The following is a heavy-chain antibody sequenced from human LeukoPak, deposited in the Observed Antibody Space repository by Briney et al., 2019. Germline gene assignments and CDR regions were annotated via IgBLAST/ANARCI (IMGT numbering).Heavy chain of an antibody. CDR3: ARLGSTYYYDSSGYSDFDY. Sequence: GGSLRLSCAASGFTFSSYSMTWVRQAPGKGLEWVSSISSSSSYIYYADSVKGRFTISRDNAKNSLYLQMNSLRAEDTAVYYCARLGSTYYYDSSGYSDFDYWGQGTLVTVSS. CDR1: GFTFSSYS. J-gene: IGHJ4*02. CDR2: ISSSSSYI. D-gene: IGHD3-22*01. V-gene: IGHV3-21*01.